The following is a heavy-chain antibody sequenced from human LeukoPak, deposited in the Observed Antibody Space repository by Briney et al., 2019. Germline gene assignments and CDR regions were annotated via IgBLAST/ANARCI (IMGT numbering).Heavy chain of an antibody. D-gene: IGHD3-10*01. Sequence: QPGGSLRLSCAASGFNFGSYSMTWVRQAPGKGLEWVSVISADSATTFYAESVKGRFTISRDNAKNTVFLQMSSLRAEDTALYYCARKSASGNYPLDYWGQGTLVTVSS. J-gene: IGHJ4*02. CDR2: ISADSATT. CDR1: GFNFGSYS. V-gene: IGHV3-23*01. CDR3: ARKSASGNYPLDY.